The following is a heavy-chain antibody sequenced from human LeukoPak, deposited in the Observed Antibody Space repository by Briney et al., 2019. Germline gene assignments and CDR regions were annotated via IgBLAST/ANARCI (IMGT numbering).Heavy chain of an antibody. CDR1: GGSFSGYF. CDR2: INHSGST. J-gene: IGHJ4*02. Sequence: SETLSLTCVVYGGSFSGYFWSWIRQPPGKGLEWIGEINHSGSTKYNPSLKSRVTISVDMSKNQFSVKLSSVTAADTAVYYCARSTSLHLWKRVDYWGQGTLVTVSS. V-gene: IGHV4-34*01. D-gene: IGHD3-16*02. CDR3: ARSTSLHLWKRVDY.